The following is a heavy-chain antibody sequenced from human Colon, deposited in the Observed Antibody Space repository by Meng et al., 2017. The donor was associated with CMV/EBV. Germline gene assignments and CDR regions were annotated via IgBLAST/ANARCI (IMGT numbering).Heavy chain of an antibody. J-gene: IGHJ3*02. Sequence: LSLTCAASGFDFSFYNMDWVRQAPGKGLEWVASITTTSRYIYYGDSVKGRFTVSRDNGQNSVFLQMNSLRAEDTAVYYCVRDRFGVITPDVFDIWGQGTMVTVSS. D-gene: IGHD3-16*02. CDR2: ITTTSRYI. CDR3: VRDRFGVITPDVFDI. V-gene: IGHV3-21*06. CDR1: GFDFSFYN.